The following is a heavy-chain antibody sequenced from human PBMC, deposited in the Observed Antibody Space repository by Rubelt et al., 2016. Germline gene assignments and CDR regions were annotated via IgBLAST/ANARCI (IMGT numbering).Heavy chain of an antibody. CDR2: LNDDVSST. Sequence: EARGGLVQPGGSLRLSCVASGFTVSSVWMHWVRQVPGKGLVWVSRLNDDVSSTTTAYADPVKGRFTVSRDNSKNTLYLEMNSLRTEDQAIYYWGRDSSGTDYWGQGTLVTVAS. D-gene: IGHD3-22*01. CDR3: GRDSSGTDY. CDR1: GFTVSSVW. J-gene: IGHJ4*02. V-gene: IGHV3-74*01.